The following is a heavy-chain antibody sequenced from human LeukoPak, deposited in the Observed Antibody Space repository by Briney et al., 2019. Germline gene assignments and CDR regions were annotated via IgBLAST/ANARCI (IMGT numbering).Heavy chain of an antibody. V-gene: IGHV4-38-2*01. CDR3: ARVWAQDPKRAFDI. Sequence: SETLSLTCAVSGYSISSGYYWGWIQQSPGRGLEWIGTIHHSGSTYYNPSLKSRVTISVDTSKNQFALKLSSVTAADTAVYYCARVWAQDPKRAFDIWGQGTMVTVSS. J-gene: IGHJ3*02. D-gene: IGHD3-16*01. CDR2: IHHSGST. CDR1: GYSISSGYY.